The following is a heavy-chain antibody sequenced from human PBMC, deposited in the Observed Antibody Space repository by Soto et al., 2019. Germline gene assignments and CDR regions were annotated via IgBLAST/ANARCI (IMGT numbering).Heavy chain of an antibody. CDR1: GFTFSSYW. CDR3: ARDLTGVGADY. CDR2: INSDGSST. Sequence: EVQLVESGGDLVQPGGSLRLSCAASGFTFSSYWMHWVRQAPGKGLVWVSLINSDGSSTRYADSVKGRFTISRDNARNTLYLQMNSLAAEDTAVYYCARDLTGVGADYWGQGTLVTVSS. J-gene: IGHJ4*02. D-gene: IGHD3-16*01. V-gene: IGHV3-74*01.